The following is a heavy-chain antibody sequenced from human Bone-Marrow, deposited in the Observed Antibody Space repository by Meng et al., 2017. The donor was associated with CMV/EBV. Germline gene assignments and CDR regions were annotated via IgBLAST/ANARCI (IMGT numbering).Heavy chain of an antibody. J-gene: IGHJ6*02. D-gene: IGHD3-3*01. CDR2: SNYGGNT. CDR1: GDSISTYY. V-gene: IGHV4-59*01. CDR3: ARSSHYDFWSGYSSTYYYYYGMDV. Sequence: SETLSLTCTVSGDSISTYYWSWIRQTPGKGLEWIGYSNYGGNTNYNPSLESRVSISVDTSKNQFSLKLSSVTAADTAVYYCARSSHYDFWSGYSSTYYYYYGMDVWGQGTTVTVSS.